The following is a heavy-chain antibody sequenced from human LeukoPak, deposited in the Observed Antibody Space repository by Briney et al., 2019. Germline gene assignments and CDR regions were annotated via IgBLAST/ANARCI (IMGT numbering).Heavy chain of an antibody. CDR3: ARVGLGSGGFDY. D-gene: IGHD3-10*01. Sequence: GGSLRLSCAASGLTFSSYVMNWVRQAPGKGLEYVSAISTNGDSTYYANSVKGRFTISRDNSKNTLYLQMGSLRVEDMAVYYCARVGLGSGGFDYWGQGTLVTVSS. J-gene: IGHJ4*02. CDR1: GLTFSSYV. V-gene: IGHV3-64*01. CDR2: ISTNGDST.